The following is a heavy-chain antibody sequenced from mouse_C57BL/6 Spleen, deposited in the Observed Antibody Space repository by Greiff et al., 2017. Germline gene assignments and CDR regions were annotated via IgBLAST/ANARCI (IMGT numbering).Heavy chain of an antibody. CDR1: GFTFSNYW. CDR3: TTIYYDYDGGDY. J-gene: IGHJ2*01. CDR2: IRLKSDNYAT. V-gene: IGHV6-3*01. D-gene: IGHD2-4*01. Sequence: EVKVEESGGGLVQPGGSMKLSCVASGFTFSNYWMNWVRQSPEKGLEWVAQIRLKSDNYATHYAESVKGRFTISRDVSKSIVYPQMYNLRAEDTGIYYCTTIYYDYDGGDYWGHGTTLTVSS.